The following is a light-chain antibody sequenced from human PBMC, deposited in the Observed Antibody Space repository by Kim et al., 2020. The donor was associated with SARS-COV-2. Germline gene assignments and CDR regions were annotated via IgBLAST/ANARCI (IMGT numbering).Light chain of an antibody. J-gene: IGLJ2*01. Sequence: VGAGRTARINRGGNIVGGNSVHWYRQRPGQAPVVVMYSDSDRPSDIPERFSGSTSGNTATLSISSVEAGDEADYSCQAWNGNSVVFGGGTKLTVL. CDR2: SDS. CDR1: IVGGNS. CDR3: QAWNGNSVV. V-gene: IGLV3-21*04.